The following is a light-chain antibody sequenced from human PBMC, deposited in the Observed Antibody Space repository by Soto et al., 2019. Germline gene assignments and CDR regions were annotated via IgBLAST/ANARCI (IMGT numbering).Light chain of an antibody. CDR2: EDI. J-gene: IGLJ1*01. V-gene: IGLV2-23*01. CDR1: SSDVGGYDV. Sequence: QSALTQPASVSGSPGQSITVSCPGTSSDVGGYDVVSWYQQHPGKAPKLIIYEDIERPSGVSSRFSGSKSGNTASLTISGLQPEDEADYYCCAYAGRSTYVFGSGTKLTVL. CDR3: CAYAGRSTYV.